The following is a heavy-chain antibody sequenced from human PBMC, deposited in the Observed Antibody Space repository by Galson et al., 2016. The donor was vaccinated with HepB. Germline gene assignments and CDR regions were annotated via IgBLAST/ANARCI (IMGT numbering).Heavy chain of an antibody. J-gene: IGHJ1*01. Sequence: SLRLSCAASGFTFSXXXMNXXXQAXXXGLXXVSXXXSSXXXAXXADSXXGRFTISRDNSKNTLNLQMNSLTDADTAVXYFVKGCDSSGDNYAPGGLIECWXQGALVTVSS. CDR3: VKGCDSSGDNYAPGGLIEC. CDR2: XXSSXXXA. V-gene: IGHV3-23*01. D-gene: IGHD3-22*01. CDR1: GFTFSXXX.